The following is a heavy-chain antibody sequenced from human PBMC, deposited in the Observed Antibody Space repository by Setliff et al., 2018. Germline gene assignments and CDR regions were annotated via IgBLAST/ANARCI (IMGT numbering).Heavy chain of an antibody. Sequence: SETLSLTCSVSGMSITSYYWSWIRQSPGRGLEWIGYIYYTGSTTYSPSLKSRVTISPDTSKNQFHLTVKSVTEADTAVYHCARALRSPLGGTAFVPVHFDPWGQGILVTVSS. V-gene: IGHV4-59*01. CDR3: ARALRSPLGGTAFVPVHFDP. CDR2: IYYTGST. D-gene: IGHD3-16*01. CDR1: GMSITSYY. J-gene: IGHJ5*02.